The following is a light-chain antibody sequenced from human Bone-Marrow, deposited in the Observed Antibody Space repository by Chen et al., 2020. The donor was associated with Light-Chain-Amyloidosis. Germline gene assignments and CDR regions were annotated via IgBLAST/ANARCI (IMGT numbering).Light chain of an antibody. CDR1: NIGSTS. Sequence: YVLTQPSSGSVAPGQTATLACGGNNIGSTSVHWYQQTPGQAPLLVVYDDSDRPSGIPERLSGSNSGNTATLTISRVEAGHEADYYCQVWDRSSDRPVFGGGTKLTVL. CDR3: QVWDRSSDRPV. J-gene: IGLJ3*02. CDR2: DDS. V-gene: IGLV3-21*02.